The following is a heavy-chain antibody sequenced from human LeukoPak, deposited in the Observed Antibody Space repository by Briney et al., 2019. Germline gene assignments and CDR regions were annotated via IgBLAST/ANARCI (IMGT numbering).Heavy chain of an antibody. V-gene: IGHV1-69*13. J-gene: IGHJ4*02. Sequence: SVKVSCKASGGTFSSYAISWARQAPGQGLEWMGGIIPIFGTANYAQKFQGRVTITADESTSTAYMELSSLRSEDTAVYYCARETPSITGTTGAFDYWGQGTLVTVSS. CDR2: IIPIFGTA. CDR3: ARETPSITGTTGAFDY. D-gene: IGHD1-20*01. CDR1: GGTFSSYA.